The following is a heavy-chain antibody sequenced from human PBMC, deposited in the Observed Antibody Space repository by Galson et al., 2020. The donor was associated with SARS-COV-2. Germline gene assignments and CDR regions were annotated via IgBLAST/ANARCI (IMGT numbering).Heavy chain of an antibody. D-gene: IGHD3-9*01. CDR1: GYTFTDYY. CDR2: INPITGGT. J-gene: IGHJ6*02. V-gene: IGHV1-2*02. Sequence: ASVKVSCKASGYTFTDYYMHWVRQAPGQGLEWMGWINPITGGTNCAQKFQGRVTMTRDTSISTAYMELSRLRSDDTAVYYRARLRYYDILTGYTVDVWGQGTMVTVSS. CDR3: ARLRYYDILTGYTVDV.